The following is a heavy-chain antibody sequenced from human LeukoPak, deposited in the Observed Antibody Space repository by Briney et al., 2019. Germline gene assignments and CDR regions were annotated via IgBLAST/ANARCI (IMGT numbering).Heavy chain of an antibody. CDR1: GYIFNDYD. D-gene: IGHD4-17*01. J-gene: IGHJ3*02. CDR3: ARGDYGDTGTAFDI. V-gene: IGHV1-8*03. CDR2: VTPNSGNT. Sequence: ASVKVSCKASGYIFNDYDIHWVRQASGQGFEWLGWVTPNSGNTAYAQNFQDRVTITRNSSADTAYLELSSLRSEDTAVYYCARGDYGDTGTAFDIWGHGTMVIVSS.